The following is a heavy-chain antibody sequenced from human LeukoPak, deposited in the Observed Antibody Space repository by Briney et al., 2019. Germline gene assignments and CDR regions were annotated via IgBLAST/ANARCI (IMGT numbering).Heavy chain of an antibody. CDR2: ISSSSSYI. Sequence: PGGSLRLSCAASGFTFSSYSMNWVRQAPGKGLEWVSSISSSSSYIYYADSVKGRFTISRDNAKNSLYLQMNSLRAEDTAVYYCARDSSITIFGWDAFDIWGQGTMVTVSS. CDR3: ARDSSITIFGWDAFDI. CDR1: GFTFSSYS. J-gene: IGHJ3*02. V-gene: IGHV3-21*01. D-gene: IGHD3-3*01.